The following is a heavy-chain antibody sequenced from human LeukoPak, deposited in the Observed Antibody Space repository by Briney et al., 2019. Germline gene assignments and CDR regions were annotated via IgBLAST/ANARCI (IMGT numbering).Heavy chain of an antibody. CDR1: GYTFTSYD. V-gene: IGHV1-8*03. Sequence: GASVKVSCKASGYTFTSYDINWVRQATGQGLEWMGWMNPNSGNTGYAQKFQGRVTITRNTSISTAYMELSSLRSEDTAVYYCARGYDFWSGSYHYYMDVWGKGTTVTVSS. D-gene: IGHD3-3*01. CDR3: ARGYDFWSGSYHYYMDV. CDR2: MNPNSGNT. J-gene: IGHJ6*03.